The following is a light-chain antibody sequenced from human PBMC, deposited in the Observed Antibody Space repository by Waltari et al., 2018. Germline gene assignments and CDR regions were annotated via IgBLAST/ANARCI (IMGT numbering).Light chain of an antibody. CDR1: QTISNSH. V-gene: IGKV3-20*01. Sequence: EIVLTQSPGTLSLSPGERATLSCRASQTISNSHLAWYQQKPGQAPRLLIYSASSRATGIPDRCSGSGSGTDFTITISRLEHEDLGVYYCQQYGYTLWTFGQGTKVEIK. CDR2: SAS. J-gene: IGKJ1*01. CDR3: QQYGYTLWT.